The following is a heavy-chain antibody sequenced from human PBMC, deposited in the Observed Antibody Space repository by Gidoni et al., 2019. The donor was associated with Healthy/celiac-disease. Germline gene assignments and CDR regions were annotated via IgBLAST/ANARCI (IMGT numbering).Heavy chain of an antibody. CDR2: ISSNGSST. CDR3: VKGRATVTNAINAFDI. V-gene: IGHV3-64D*09. J-gene: IGHJ3*02. Sequence: EVQLVESGGGLVQPGGSLRLSCLASGFTFSSYAMHWVRQAPGKRLEYVSDISSNGSSTYYADSVKGRFTISRDNSKNTLYLQMSSLRAEDTAVYYCVKGRATVTNAINAFDIWGQGTMVTVSS. CDR1: GFTFSSYA. D-gene: IGHD4-17*01.